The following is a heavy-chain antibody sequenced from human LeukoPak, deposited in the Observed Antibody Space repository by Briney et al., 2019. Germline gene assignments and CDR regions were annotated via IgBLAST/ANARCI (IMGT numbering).Heavy chain of an antibody. CDR2: ISAYNGNT. Sequence: ASVKVSCKASGYTFTSYGISWVRQAPGQGLEWMGWISAYNGNTNYAQKLQGRVTMTTDTSTSTAYMELRSLRSDGTAVYYCAREYCSSTSCYPFDYWGQGTLVTVSS. CDR3: AREYCSSTSCYPFDY. V-gene: IGHV1-18*01. D-gene: IGHD2-2*01. CDR1: GYTFTSYG. J-gene: IGHJ4*02.